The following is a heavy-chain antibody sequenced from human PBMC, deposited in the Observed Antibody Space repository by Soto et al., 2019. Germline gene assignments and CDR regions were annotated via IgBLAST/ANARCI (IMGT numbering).Heavy chain of an antibody. CDR3: AKDPSVIRFLEWLSYFEY. V-gene: IGHV3-30*18. D-gene: IGHD3-3*01. J-gene: IGHJ4*02. CDR1: GFTFSNFA. Sequence: GGSLRLSCEASGFTFSNFAMHWVRQAPGKGLEWVAVMSADGSNTYYADSMRGRFTISRDNSKSTLYLQMNSLRVEDTAVYYCAKDPSVIRFLEWLSYFEYWGQGALVTVSS. CDR2: MSADGSNT.